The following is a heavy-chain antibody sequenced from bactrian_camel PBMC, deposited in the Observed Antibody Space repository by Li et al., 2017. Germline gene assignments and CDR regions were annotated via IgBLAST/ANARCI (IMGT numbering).Heavy chain of an antibody. D-gene: IGHD5*01. CDR2: INSSGGNR. J-gene: IGHJ4*01. V-gene: IGHV3S40*01. CDR1: AFIFGDYT. Sequence: VQLVESGGGLVQPGGSLRVSCVGTAFIFGDYTITWVRQAPGKALEWISDINSSGGNRNYADSVKGRFISSRDNSKNTVYLQLNGLMSEDTAMYYCTRETQWVGYHEMAEYWGQGTQVTVS. CDR3: TRETQWVGYHEMAEY.